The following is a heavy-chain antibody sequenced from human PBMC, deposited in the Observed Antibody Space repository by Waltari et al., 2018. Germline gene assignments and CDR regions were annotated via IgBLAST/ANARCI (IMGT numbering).Heavy chain of an antibody. V-gene: IGHV3-48*03. J-gene: IGHJ6*02. CDR3: ARSLRSYYYYGMDV. Sequence: EWVSYISSSRSTIYYADPVKGRFTISRDNAKNSLYLQMNSLRAEDTAVYYCARSLRSYYYYGMDVWGQGTTVTVSS. CDR2: ISSSRSTI.